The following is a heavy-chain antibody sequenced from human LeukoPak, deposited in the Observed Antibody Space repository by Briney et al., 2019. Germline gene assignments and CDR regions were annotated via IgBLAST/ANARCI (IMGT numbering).Heavy chain of an antibody. Sequence: GASVKVSCKASGYTFTSYGISWVGQAPGQGLEWMGWISAYNGNTNYAQKLQGRVTMTTDTSTSTAYMELRSLRSDDTAVYYCARGRPSYYYYGMDVWGKGTTVTVSS. CDR3: ARGRPSYYYYGMDV. CDR2: ISAYNGNT. CDR1: GYTFTSYG. J-gene: IGHJ6*04. V-gene: IGHV1-18*04.